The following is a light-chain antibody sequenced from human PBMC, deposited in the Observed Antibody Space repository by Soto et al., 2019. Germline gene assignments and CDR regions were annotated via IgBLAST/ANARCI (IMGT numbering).Light chain of an antibody. CDR2: AAS. Sequence: IQMTQAPSSLSASVGDRVTVTFRASQGISNYLAWYQQKPGKIPKLLIYAASTLQSGVPSRFSGSGSGTDFTLTISSLQPEDVATYYCQKYNSGSRTFGQGTKVDIK. CDR1: QGISNY. J-gene: IGKJ1*01. CDR3: QKYNSGSRT. V-gene: IGKV1-27*01.